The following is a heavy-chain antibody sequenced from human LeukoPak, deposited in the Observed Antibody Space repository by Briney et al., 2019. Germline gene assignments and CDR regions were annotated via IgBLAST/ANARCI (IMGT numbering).Heavy chain of an antibody. CDR2: IYYSGST. V-gene: IGHV4-39*01. CDR3: ARLSIAVAFDY. CDR1: GGSISSSSYY. Sequence: KPSETLSLTCTVSGGSISSSSYYWGWIRQPPGKGLEWIVSIYYSGSTYYNPSLKSRVTISVDTSKNQFSLKLSSVTAADTAVYYCARLSIAVAFDYWGQGTLVTVSS. J-gene: IGHJ4*02. D-gene: IGHD6-19*01.